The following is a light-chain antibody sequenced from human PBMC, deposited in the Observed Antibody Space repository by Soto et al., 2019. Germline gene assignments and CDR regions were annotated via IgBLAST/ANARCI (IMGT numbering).Light chain of an antibody. CDR2: GAS. J-gene: IGKJ5*01. Sequence: DIQMTQSPSSLSASVGNIFTITCRASQSISSYLHWYQQKPGRNPELPTHGASRLQSGVPARFSGSGPGTDFTLSINSLQTEDFPTYYCQQAYSFPITFGQGTRLEI. CDR1: QSISSY. CDR3: QQAYSFPIT. V-gene: IGKV1-39*01.